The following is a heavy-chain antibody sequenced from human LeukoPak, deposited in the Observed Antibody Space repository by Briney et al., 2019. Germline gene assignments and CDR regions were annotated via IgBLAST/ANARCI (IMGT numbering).Heavy chain of an antibody. CDR2: IYPGDSDT. D-gene: IGHD6-13*01. Sequence: GESLRISCKGSGYSFTSYWIGWVRQMPGKGLEWMGIIYPGDSDTRYSPSFQGQVTISADKSISTAYLQWSSLKASDTAMYYCATYQDVGYSSSYFDYWGQGTLVTVSS. CDR3: ATYQDVGYSSSYFDY. V-gene: IGHV5-51*01. J-gene: IGHJ4*02. CDR1: GYSFTSYW.